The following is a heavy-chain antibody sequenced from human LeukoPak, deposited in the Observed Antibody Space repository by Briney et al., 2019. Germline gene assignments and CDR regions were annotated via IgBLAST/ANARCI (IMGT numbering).Heavy chain of an antibody. Sequence: ASVKVSCKASGYTFINYGINWVRQAPGQGLEWMGWISAYNGNTNYAQSLQGRVTMTTDTSTSTVYMEMRSLTSDDTAVYYCAREGGSLYLTGYRYFDYWGQGTLVTVSS. J-gene: IGHJ4*02. CDR2: ISAYNGNT. CDR3: AREGGSLYLTGYRYFDY. V-gene: IGHV1-18*01. D-gene: IGHD3-9*01. CDR1: GYTFINYG.